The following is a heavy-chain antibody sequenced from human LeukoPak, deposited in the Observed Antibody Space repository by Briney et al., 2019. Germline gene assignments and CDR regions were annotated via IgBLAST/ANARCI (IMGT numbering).Heavy chain of an antibody. CDR2: IYYSGST. CDR1: GYSISSSNW. Sequence: ADTLSLTCAVSGYSISSSNWWGWIRQPPGKGLEWIGDIYYSGSTYYSPSLKGRVTMSIDTSKNQFSLKLSSVTAVDTAVYYCASVSARPDYYFDSWGQGTLVTVSS. D-gene: IGHD6-6*01. CDR3: ASVSARPDYYFDS. V-gene: IGHV4-28*01. J-gene: IGHJ4*02.